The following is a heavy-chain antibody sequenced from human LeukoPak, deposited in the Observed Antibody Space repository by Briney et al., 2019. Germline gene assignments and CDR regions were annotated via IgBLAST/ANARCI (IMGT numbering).Heavy chain of an antibody. D-gene: IGHD3-22*01. J-gene: IGHJ4*02. CDR2: IYYSGST. Sequence: PSETLSLTCTVSGGSISSYYWSWIRQPPGKGLEGMGYIYYSGSTNYNPSLKSRVTISVDTSKNQFSLKLSSVTAADTAVYYCARGGYDSSGYYFVFDYWGQGTLVTVSS. CDR1: GGSISSYY. CDR3: ARGGYDSSGYYFVFDY. V-gene: IGHV4-59*01.